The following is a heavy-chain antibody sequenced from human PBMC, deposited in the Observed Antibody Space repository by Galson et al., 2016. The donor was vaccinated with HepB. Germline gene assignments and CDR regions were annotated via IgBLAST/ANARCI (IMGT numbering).Heavy chain of an antibody. CDR1: GFNFDGFA. D-gene: IGHD6-25*01. V-gene: IGHV3-9*01. J-gene: IGHJ4*02. CDR2: ITFNSGNM. Sequence: SLRLSCAASGFNFDGFAMHWVRQVPGKGLEWVAGITFNSGNMAYGDPVKGRFTISRDNSKNSLYLQMDSVRADDTALYYCTKDGGAYVGASGEPGHNWGQGTLVTVSS. CDR3: TKDGGAYVGASGEPGHN.